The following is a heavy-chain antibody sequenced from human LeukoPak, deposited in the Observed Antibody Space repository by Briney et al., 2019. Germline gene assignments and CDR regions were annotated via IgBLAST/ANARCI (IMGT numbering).Heavy chain of an antibody. V-gene: IGHV1-46*01. CDR3: ARDITGTTEFDY. CDR2: INPSGGST. D-gene: IGHD1-20*01. CDR1: GYTFTSYY. J-gene: IGHJ4*02. Sequence: ASVKVSCKASGYTFTSYYMHWARQAPAQGLEWMGIINPSGGSTSYAQKFQGRVTMTRDTSTSTVYMELSSLRSEDTAVYYCARDITGTTEFDYWGQGTLVTVSS.